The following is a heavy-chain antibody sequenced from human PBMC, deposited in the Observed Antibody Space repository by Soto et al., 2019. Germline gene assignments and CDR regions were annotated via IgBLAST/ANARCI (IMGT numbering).Heavy chain of an antibody. D-gene: IGHD2-2*01. V-gene: IGHV1-69*13. CDR3: ARSQGSSTSLEIYYYYYYGMDV. CDR2: IIPIPGTA. CDR1: GGNFGSYA. Sequence: GASGKVSFKGSGGNFGSYAISLVRPAPGQRLEWMGGIIPIPGTANYAQKFQGRVTIAADESTSTAYMELSSLRSEDTAVYYCARSQGSSTSLEIYYYYYYGMDVWRQGPTVTVS. J-gene: IGHJ6*02.